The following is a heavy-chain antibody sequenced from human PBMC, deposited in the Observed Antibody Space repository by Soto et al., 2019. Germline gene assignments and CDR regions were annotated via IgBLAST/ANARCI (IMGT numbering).Heavy chain of an antibody. CDR2: IYPGDSDT. CDR1: GYSFTSYW. D-gene: IGHD2-8*01. Sequence: GESLKISCTGVGYSFTSYWIGWVRQMPGKGLEWMGIIYPGDSDTRYSPSFQGQVTISADKSITTAYLQWSSLKASDTAMYYCARGYCTTTVCDPWFDPWGQGTLVTVS. V-gene: IGHV5-51*01. J-gene: IGHJ5*02. CDR3: ARGYCTTTVCDPWFDP.